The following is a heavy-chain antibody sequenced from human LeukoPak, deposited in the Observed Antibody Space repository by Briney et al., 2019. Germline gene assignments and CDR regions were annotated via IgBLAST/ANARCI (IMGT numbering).Heavy chain of an antibody. Sequence: SETLSLTCTVSGGSISSYYWSWIRQPPGKGLEWIGYIYYSGSTNYNPSLKSRVTISVDTSKNQFSLKLSSVTAADTAVYYCARHSRREQQLIDYWGQGTLVTVSS. D-gene: IGHD6-13*01. CDR2: IYYSGST. J-gene: IGHJ4*02. V-gene: IGHV4-59*08. CDR1: GGSISSYY. CDR3: ARHSRREQQLIDY.